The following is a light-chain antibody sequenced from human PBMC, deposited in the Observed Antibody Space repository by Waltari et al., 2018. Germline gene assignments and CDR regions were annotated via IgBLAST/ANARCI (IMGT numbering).Light chain of an antibody. Sequence: EIVLTQSPGTLSLSPGDRATLSCRASQTVRTTYLAWYQQKPGQAPTLRIYGASSRATGIPDRFSGSGSGTDFSLTISRLEPEDFAVYYCQQYDISPLTFGGGTKVEIK. CDR1: QTVRTTY. CDR3: QQYDISPLT. CDR2: GAS. V-gene: IGKV3-20*01. J-gene: IGKJ4*01.